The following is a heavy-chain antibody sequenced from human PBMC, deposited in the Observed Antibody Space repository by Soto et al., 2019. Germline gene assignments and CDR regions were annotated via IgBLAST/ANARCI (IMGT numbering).Heavy chain of an antibody. Sequence: PGVSLRLSGAASGFTFGSYWMSWVRQAPGKRLEWVANIKQDGSEKYYVDSVKGRFTISRDNAKNSLYLQMNSLRAEDTAVYYCARAVVPAAIGYYYGMDVWGQGTTVTVSS. J-gene: IGHJ6*02. CDR2: IKQDGSEK. D-gene: IGHD2-2*01. CDR1: GFTFGSYW. V-gene: IGHV3-7*05. CDR3: ARAVVPAAIGYYYGMDV.